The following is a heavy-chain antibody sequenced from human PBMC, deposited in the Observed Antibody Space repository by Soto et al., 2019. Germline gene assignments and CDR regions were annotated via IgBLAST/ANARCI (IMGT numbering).Heavy chain of an antibody. D-gene: IGHD2-15*01. Sequence: GASVKVSCKAAGGSFSGYAISCVRQARGRGLEWMGGIIPIFGTANYAQKFQGRVTITADKSTSTAYMELRSLRSEDTAVYYCARGYCSGGSCYTDYWGQGTLVTVSS. CDR2: IIPIFGTA. J-gene: IGHJ4*02. V-gene: IGHV1-69*06. CDR1: GGSFSGYA. CDR3: ARGYCSGGSCYTDY.